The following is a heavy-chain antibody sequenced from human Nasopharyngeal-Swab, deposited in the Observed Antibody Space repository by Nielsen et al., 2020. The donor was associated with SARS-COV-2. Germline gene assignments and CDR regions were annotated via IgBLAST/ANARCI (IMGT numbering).Heavy chain of an antibody. V-gene: IGHV3-9*01. Sequence: GGSLRLSCAASGFTFDDYAMHWVRQAPGKGLEWVSGISWNSGSIGYADSVKGRFTISRDNAKNSLYLQMNSLRAEDTALYYCAKFPGGDDAFDIWGQGTMVTVSS. D-gene: IGHD2-21*01. CDR3: AKFPGGDDAFDI. CDR2: ISWNSGSI. J-gene: IGHJ3*02. CDR1: GFTFDDYA.